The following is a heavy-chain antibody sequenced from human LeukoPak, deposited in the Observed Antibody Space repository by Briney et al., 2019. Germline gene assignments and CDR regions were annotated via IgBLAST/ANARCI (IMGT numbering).Heavy chain of an antibody. J-gene: IGHJ4*02. Sequence: PSETLSLTCTVSGYSISSGYYWGWVRQPPGKGLEWIGSIYHSGSTYYNPSLKSRVTISVDTSKNQFPLKLSSVTAADTAVYYCARDLYSYGYNYYFDYWGQGTLVTVSS. CDR1: GYSISSGYY. CDR2: IYHSGST. D-gene: IGHD5-24*01. CDR3: ARDLYSYGYNYYFDY. V-gene: IGHV4-38-2*02.